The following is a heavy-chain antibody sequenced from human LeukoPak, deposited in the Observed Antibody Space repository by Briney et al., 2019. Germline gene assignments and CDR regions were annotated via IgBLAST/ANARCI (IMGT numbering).Heavy chain of an antibody. CDR3: AKHGIFGVVPLFDY. V-gene: IGHV3-23*01. CDR2: ISGSGGST. CDR1: GFTVSSYA. J-gene: IGHJ4*02. D-gene: IGHD3-3*01. Sequence: PGGSLRLACAAYGFTVSSYAMSWVRQAPGKGREWVSAISGSGGSTYYADSVKGRFTISRDNSKNTLYLQMNSLRAEDTAVYYCAKHGIFGVVPLFDYWGQGTLVTVSS.